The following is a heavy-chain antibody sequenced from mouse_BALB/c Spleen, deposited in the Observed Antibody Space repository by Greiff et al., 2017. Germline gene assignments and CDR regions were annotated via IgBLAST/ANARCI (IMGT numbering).Heavy chain of an antibody. CDR3: ARSSGNHRGFAY. CDR2: ISSGSSTI. Sequence: EVKVVESGGGLVQPGGSRKLSCAASGFTFSSFGMHWVRQAPEKGLEWVAYISSGSSTIYYADTVKGRFTISRDNPKNTLFLQMTSLRSEDTAMYYCARSSGNHRGFAYWGQGTLVTVSA. V-gene: IGHV5-17*02. CDR1: GFTFSSFG. J-gene: IGHJ3*01. D-gene: IGHD1-3*01.